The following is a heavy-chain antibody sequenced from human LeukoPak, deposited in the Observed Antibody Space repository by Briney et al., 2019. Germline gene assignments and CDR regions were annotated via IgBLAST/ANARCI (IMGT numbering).Heavy chain of an antibody. Sequence: SETLSLTCTVSGGSIGSCNYYWGWVRQPPGKGLEWIGSIYCSGSTYYNPSLKSRVTISVDTSKNQFSLKLSSVTAADTAVYYCARLVLRYYFDYWGQGTLVTVSS. CDR3: ARLVLRYYFDY. V-gene: IGHV4-39*07. CDR1: GGSIGSCNYY. D-gene: IGHD4-17*01. J-gene: IGHJ4*02. CDR2: IYCSGST.